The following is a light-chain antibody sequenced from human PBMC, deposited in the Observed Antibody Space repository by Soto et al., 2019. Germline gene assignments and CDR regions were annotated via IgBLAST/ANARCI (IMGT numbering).Light chain of an antibody. CDR3: SSYAGSNNFVV. CDR2: EGS. J-gene: IGLJ2*01. Sequence: QSALTQPPSASGSPEQSVTIPCTGTSSDVGGYNYVSWYQQHPGKAPKVMIYEGSKRPSGVPDRFSGSKSGNTASLTVSGLQAEDEADYYCSSYAGSNNFVVFGGGTKVTVL. CDR1: SSDVGGYNY. V-gene: IGLV2-8*01.